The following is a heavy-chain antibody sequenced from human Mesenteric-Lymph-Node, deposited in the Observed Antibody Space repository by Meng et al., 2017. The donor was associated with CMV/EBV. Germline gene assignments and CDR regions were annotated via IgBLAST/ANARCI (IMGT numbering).Heavy chain of an antibody. CDR3: ARDLRFLGMDV. CDR2: INSDGSST. D-gene: IGHD3-3*01. Sequence: GESLKISCAASGFTFSSYWMHWVRQAPGKGLVWVSRINSDGSSTSYADSVKGRFTISRDNAKNTLYLQMNSLRAEDTAIYYCARDLRFLGMDVWGQGTTVTVSS. CDR1: GFTFSSYW. V-gene: IGHV3-74*01. J-gene: IGHJ6*02.